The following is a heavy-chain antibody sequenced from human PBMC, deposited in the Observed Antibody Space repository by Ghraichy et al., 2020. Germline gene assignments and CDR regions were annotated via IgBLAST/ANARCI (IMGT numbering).Heavy chain of an antibody. J-gene: IGHJ4*02. CDR2: IYSGGST. CDR3: ARATIFGVVHY. CDR1: GFTVSSNY. V-gene: IGHV3-53*01. D-gene: IGHD3-3*01. Sequence: GALRLSCTASGFTVSSNYMSWVRQAPGKGLDWVSLIYSGGSTFYADSVKGRFTISRDNSKNTLYLQMNSLRAEDTAVYYCARATIFGVVHYWGQGTLVTVSS.